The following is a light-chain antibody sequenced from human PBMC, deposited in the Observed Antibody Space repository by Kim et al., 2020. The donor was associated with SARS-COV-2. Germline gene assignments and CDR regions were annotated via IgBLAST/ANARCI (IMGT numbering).Light chain of an antibody. V-gene: IGLV3-1*01. Sequence: GSPGQTASITCSGDKLGDKYACWYQQKPGQSPVLVIYQDSKRPSGIPERFSGSNSGNTATLTISGTQAMDEADYYCQAWDSTTAVFGGGTKLTVL. J-gene: IGLJ3*02. CDR2: QDS. CDR1: KLGDKY. CDR3: QAWDSTTAV.